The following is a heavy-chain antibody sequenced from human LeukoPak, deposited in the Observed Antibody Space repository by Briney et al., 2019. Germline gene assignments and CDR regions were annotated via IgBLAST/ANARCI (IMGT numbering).Heavy chain of an antibody. Sequence: ASVKVSCKASGYTFTSYGISWVRQAPGQGLEWMGWISAYNGNTNYAQKLQGRVIMTTDTSTSTAYMELRSLRSDDTAVYYCARDRGVFRDGYNLGYWGQGTLVTVSS. J-gene: IGHJ4*02. CDR3: ARDRGVFRDGYNLGY. V-gene: IGHV1-18*01. D-gene: IGHD5-24*01. CDR2: ISAYNGNT. CDR1: GYTFTSYG.